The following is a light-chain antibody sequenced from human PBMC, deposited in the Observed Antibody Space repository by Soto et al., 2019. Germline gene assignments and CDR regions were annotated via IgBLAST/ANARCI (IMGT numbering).Light chain of an antibody. V-gene: IGKV1-33*01. CDR3: QQYGSLPIT. CDR1: QDIGNS. Sequence: DIQMTQSPSSLSGSVGDRVTITCQASQDIGNSVNWYQQKPGKAPKLLLSAASNLETGDPLRFSGSGSGPDFAFIICSLQPEDVATYFCQQYGSLPITYGQGTRLEIK. CDR2: AAS. J-gene: IGKJ5*01.